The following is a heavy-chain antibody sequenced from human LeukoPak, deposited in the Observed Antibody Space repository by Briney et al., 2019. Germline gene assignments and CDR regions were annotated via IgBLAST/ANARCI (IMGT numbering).Heavy chain of an antibody. CDR2: IKEDGSQK. CDR3: ARESRRITMVRGLDMDV. J-gene: IGHJ6*04. D-gene: IGHD3-10*01. V-gene: IGHV3-7*03. CDR1: GFTFSSYW. Sequence: GGSLRLSCAASGFTFSSYWMHWVRRAPGKRLEGVANIKEDGSQKYFVDSVKGRFTISRDNAKNSLYLQMNSLRAEDTAVYYCARESRRITMVRGLDMDVWGKGTTVTVSS.